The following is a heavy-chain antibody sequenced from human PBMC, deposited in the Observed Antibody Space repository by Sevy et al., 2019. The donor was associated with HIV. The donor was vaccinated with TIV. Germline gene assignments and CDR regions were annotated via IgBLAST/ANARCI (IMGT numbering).Heavy chain of an antibody. V-gene: IGHV4-4*07. Sequence: SETLSLTCTVSGDSMSGYYWSWIRQPAGKGLEWIGRIYTSGSTYYNPSLKSRVTLSIDTSKNKFSFRQSPVTAADTTVYFCVHSSSQQPVHYYYYMDVWGQGTSVTVSS. CDR3: VHSSSQQPVHYYYYMDV. D-gene: IGHD2-2*01. CDR1: GDSMSGYY. CDR2: IYTSGST. J-gene: IGHJ6*03.